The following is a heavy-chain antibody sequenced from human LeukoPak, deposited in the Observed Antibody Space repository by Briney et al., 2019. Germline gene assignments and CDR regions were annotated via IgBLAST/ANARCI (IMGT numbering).Heavy chain of an antibody. D-gene: IGHD1-26*01. J-gene: IGHJ4*02. CDR1: GGSISSYY. Sequence: SETLSLTCTVSGGSISSYYWSWIRQPAGKGLEWIGRIYTSGSTNYNPSLKSRATMSVDTSKNQFSLKLSSVTAADTAVYYCAREYSGSYYDLPLDYWGQGTLVTVSS. CDR2: IYTSGST. V-gene: IGHV4-4*07. CDR3: AREYSGSYYDLPLDY.